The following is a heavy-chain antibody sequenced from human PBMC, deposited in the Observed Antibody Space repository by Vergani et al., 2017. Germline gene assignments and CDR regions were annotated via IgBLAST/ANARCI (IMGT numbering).Heavy chain of an antibody. CDR2: ISSSSSYI. V-gene: IGHV3-21*01. D-gene: IGHD3-10*01. CDR1: GFTFSSYS. J-gene: IGHJ6*02. Sequence: EVQLVESGGGLVKPGGSLRLSCAASGFTFSSYSMNWVRQAPGKGLEWVSSISSSSSYIYYADSVKGRFTISRDNAKNSLYLQMNSLRAEDTAVYYCARDDEKREGLWFGDGSEHYYYYGMDVWGQGTTVTVSS. CDR3: ARDDEKREGLWFGDGSEHYYYYGMDV.